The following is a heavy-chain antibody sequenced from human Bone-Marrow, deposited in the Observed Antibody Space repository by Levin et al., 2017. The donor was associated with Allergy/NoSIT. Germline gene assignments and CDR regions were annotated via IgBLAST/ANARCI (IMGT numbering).Heavy chain of an antibody. CDR1: GFTFNSYG. CDR2: ISYDGIKK. D-gene: IGHD6-13*01. V-gene: IGHV3-30*18. Sequence: PGGSLRLSCAASGFTFNSYGLHWVRQAPGKGLEWVAGISYDGIKKYYGDSVKGRFTISRDNSKNTLYLQMDSLRVEDTAIYYCAKDPSSSILAAGLTLDVWGQGTTVTVSS. CDR3: AKDPSSSILAAGLTLDV. J-gene: IGHJ6*02.